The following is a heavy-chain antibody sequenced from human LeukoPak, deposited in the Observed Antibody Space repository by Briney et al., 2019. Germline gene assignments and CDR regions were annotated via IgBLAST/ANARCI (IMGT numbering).Heavy chain of an antibody. CDR1: GYTFTGYY. V-gene: IGHV1-2*02. CDR2: INPNSGGT. Sequence: ASVKVSCKASGYTFTGYYMHWVRQAPGQGLEWMGWINPNSGGTNYAQKFQGRVTMTRDTSISTAYMELSRLRSDDTAVHYCARVEAVAGTLYAFDIWGQGTMVTVSS. J-gene: IGHJ3*02. D-gene: IGHD6-19*01. CDR3: ARVEAVAGTLYAFDI.